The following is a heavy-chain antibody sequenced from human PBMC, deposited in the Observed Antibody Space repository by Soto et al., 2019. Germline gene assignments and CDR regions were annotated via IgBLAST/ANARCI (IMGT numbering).Heavy chain of an antibody. J-gene: IGHJ6*03. D-gene: IGHD5-12*01. CDR1: GFSFSNYD. CDR2: ISYDGSIK. Sequence: GGSLRLSCAASGFSFSNYDMHWVRQAPGKGLEWVAVISYDGSIKYYADSVKGRFTISRDNSKNTLFLQMNSLRVEDTAVYYCAKGVDSAYDWDYYYMDVWGKGTTVTVSS. V-gene: IGHV3-30*18. CDR3: AKGVDSAYDWDYYYMDV.